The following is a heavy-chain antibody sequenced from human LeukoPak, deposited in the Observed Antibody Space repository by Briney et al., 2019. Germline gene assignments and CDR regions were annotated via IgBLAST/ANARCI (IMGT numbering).Heavy chain of an antibody. CDR3: ARPRRSSSSLFDY. J-gene: IGHJ4*02. D-gene: IGHD6-6*01. CDR1: GGSISSSSYY. Sequence: TXSLXCTVSGGSISSSSYYWGWIRQPPGKGXXWIGSIYYSGSTYYNPSLKSRVTISVDTSKNQFSLKLSSVTAADTAVYYCARPRRSSSSLFDYWGQGTLVTVSS. V-gene: IGHV4-39*01. CDR2: IYYSGST.